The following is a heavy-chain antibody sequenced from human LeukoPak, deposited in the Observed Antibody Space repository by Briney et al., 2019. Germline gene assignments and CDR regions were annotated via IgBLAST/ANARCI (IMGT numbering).Heavy chain of an antibody. CDR2: VYHTGTI. J-gene: IGHJ5*02. CDR1: GDSISSDYY. V-gene: IGHV4-38-2*02. CDR3: ARVVSQYRGYPWIVSWFDP. Sequence: PSETLSLTCSVSGDSISSDYYWAWIRQPPGKGLESIGNVYHTGTIYFNPSLKSRVTMSVDTSKNQFSLKLASVTAADTAVYYCARVVSQYRGYPWIVSWFDPWGQGILVTVSS. D-gene: IGHD5-12*01.